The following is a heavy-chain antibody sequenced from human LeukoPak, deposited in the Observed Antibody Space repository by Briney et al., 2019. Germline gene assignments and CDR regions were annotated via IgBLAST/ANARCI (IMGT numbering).Heavy chain of an antibody. Sequence: PSETLSLTCAVYGGSFSGYYWSWIRQPPGKGLEWIGEINHSGSTNYNPSLKSRVTISVDTSKNQFSLKLSSVTAADTAVYYCARWRWELPTYYYYYMDVWGKGTTVTISS. J-gene: IGHJ6*03. D-gene: IGHD1-26*01. CDR1: GGSFSGYY. CDR3: ARWRWELPTYYYYYMDV. V-gene: IGHV4-34*01. CDR2: INHSGST.